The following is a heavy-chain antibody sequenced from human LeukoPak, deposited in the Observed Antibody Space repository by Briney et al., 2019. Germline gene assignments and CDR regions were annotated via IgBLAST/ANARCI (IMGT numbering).Heavy chain of an antibody. CDR3: AREDGYCSGGNCYSYFVS. CDR1: GFTLSSYW. J-gene: IGHJ4*02. CDR2: IKQDGSEK. Sequence: GGSLRLSCAASGFTLSSYWMSWVRQAPGKGLEWVANIKQDGSEKYYVDSVKGRFTITRDNARNSLFLQMNSLRAEDTAVYYCAREDGYCSGGNCYSYFVSWGQGTLVTVSS. V-gene: IGHV3-7*01. D-gene: IGHD2-15*01.